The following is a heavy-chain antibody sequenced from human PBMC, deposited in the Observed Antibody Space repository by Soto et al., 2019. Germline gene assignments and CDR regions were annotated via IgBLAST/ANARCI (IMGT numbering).Heavy chain of an antibody. CDR2: ARKKVNSYTT. Sequence: GGSLRLSCAASGFIFSDHFMDWVRQAPGEGLEWVGRARKKVNSYTTAYAASVEGRFIISRDDSKNSVSLQMNSLKTEDTAVYFCARLMGTSFDLWGQGKMVTVAS. D-gene: IGHD2-8*01. CDR3: ARLMGTSFDL. J-gene: IGHJ4*02. CDR1: GFIFSDHF. V-gene: IGHV3-72*01.